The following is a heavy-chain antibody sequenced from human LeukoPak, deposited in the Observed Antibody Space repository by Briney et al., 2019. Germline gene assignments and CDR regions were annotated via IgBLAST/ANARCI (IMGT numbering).Heavy chain of an antibody. CDR1: GYTFTSYD. CDR3: ARGAKRRNRFDP. CDR2: MNPNSGNT. V-gene: IGHV1-8*01. J-gene: IGHJ5*02. Sequence: ASVKVSCKASGYTFTSYDINWVRQATGQGLEWMGWMNPNSGNTGYAQKFQGRVTMTRNTSISTAYMELSSLRSEDTAVYYCARGAKRRNRFDPWGQGTLVTVSS.